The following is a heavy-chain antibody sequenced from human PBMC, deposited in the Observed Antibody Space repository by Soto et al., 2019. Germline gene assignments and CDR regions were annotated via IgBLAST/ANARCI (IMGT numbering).Heavy chain of an antibody. D-gene: IGHD2-15*01. V-gene: IGHV2-5*02. Sequence: QITLKESGPTLVKPTQTLTLTCTFSGFSLSTSGVGVGWIRQPPGKALEWLALIYWDDDKRYSPSLKSRLTITKDTSKNQVVLTMTNMDPVDTATYYCAHRRRFERLGYCSGGSCYGPFDPWGQGTLVTVSS. J-gene: IGHJ5*02. CDR1: GFSLSTSGVG. CDR2: IYWDDDK. CDR3: AHRRRFERLGYCSGGSCYGPFDP.